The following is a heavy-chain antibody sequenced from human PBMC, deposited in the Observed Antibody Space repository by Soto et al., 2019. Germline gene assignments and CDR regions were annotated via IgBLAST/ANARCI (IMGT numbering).Heavy chain of an antibody. CDR2: ISGSGGST. V-gene: IGHV3-23*01. CDR1: GFTFSSYA. D-gene: IGHD3-16*01. J-gene: IGHJ4*02. Sequence: EVQLLESGGGLVQPGGSLRLSCAASGFTFSSYAMSWVRQAPGKGLEWVSAISGSGGSTYYADSVKGRFTISRDNSKNTLYLQMNSLTAEAAAVYYCAKVLRGGAMPRPDYWGQGTLVTVSS. CDR3: AKVLRGGAMPRPDY.